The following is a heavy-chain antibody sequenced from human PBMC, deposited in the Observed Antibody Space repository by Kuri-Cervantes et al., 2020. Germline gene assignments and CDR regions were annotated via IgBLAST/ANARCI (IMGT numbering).Heavy chain of an antibody. J-gene: IGHJ3*02. CDR1: GYSFTSYW. D-gene: IGHD3-10*01. V-gene: IGHV5-51*01. Sequence: GGSLRLSCKGSGYSFTSYWIGWVRQMPGKGLEWMGIIYPGDSDTRYSPSFQGQVTISADKSISTAYLQWSSLKASDTAMYYCARPMVRGVIGAFDIWGQGTMVTDSS. CDR3: ARPMVRGVIGAFDI. CDR2: IYPGDSDT.